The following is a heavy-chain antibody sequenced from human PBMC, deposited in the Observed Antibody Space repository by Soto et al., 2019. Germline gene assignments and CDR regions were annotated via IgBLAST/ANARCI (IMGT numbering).Heavy chain of an antibody. Sequence: QVQLVQSGAEVKKPGASVKVSCKASGYTFTSYAMPWVRQAPGQRREWMGWINAGNGNTKYSQKFQGRVTITRDTTASTASMELSSLRSEDTAVYYCARDPGYSYGYNWGQGTLVTVSS. J-gene: IGHJ4*02. CDR1: GYTFTSYA. CDR3: ARDPGYSYGYN. V-gene: IGHV1-3*01. D-gene: IGHD5-18*01. CDR2: INAGNGNT.